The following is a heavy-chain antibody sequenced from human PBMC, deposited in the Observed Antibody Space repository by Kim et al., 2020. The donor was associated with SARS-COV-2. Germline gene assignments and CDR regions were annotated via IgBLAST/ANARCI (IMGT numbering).Heavy chain of an antibody. J-gene: IGHJ5*02. V-gene: IGHV3-30*01. CDR3: ARVHRSGQWPYPGELYWFDP. Sequence: RFTISRDNSKNTLYLQMNSLGAEDTAVYYCARVHRSGQWPYPGELYWFDPWGQGTLVTVSS. D-gene: IGHD6-19*01.